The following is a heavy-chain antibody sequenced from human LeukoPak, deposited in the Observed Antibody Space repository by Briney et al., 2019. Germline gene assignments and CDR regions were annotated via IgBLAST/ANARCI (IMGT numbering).Heavy chain of an antibody. CDR3: AKALGGRSSSSHYYYMDV. D-gene: IGHD6-6*01. V-gene: IGHV3-30*18. CDR1: GFTFSSYG. Sequence: QAGGSLRLSCAASGFTFSSYGMHWVRQAPGKGLEWVAVISYDGSNKYYADSVKGRFTISRDNSKNTLYLQMNSLRAEDTAVYYCAKALGGRSSSSHYYYMDVWGRGTTVTVSS. J-gene: IGHJ6*03. CDR2: ISYDGSNK.